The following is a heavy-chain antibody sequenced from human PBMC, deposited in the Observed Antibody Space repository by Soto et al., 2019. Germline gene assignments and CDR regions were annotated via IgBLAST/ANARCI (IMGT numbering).Heavy chain of an antibody. CDR3: AREDRDRETGLVPAAIDGMDV. CDR2: IIPVFGIA. Sequence: QVQLVQSVAEVKKPGSSVKVSCKASGGTFSSYSFTWVRQAPGHGLEWMGRIIPVFGIASYSQKFQGRVTITADKSTSTAYMELSSLRSEDTAVYYCAREDRDRETGLVPAAIDGMDVWGQGTTVTVSS. V-gene: IGHV1-69*08. D-gene: IGHD2-2*01. CDR1: GGTFSSYS. J-gene: IGHJ6*02.